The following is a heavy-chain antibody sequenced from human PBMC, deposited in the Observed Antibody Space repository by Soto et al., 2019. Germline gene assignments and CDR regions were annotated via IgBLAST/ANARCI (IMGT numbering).Heavy chain of an antibody. V-gene: IGHV4-31*03. CDR2: IYYSGST. CDR1: GGCIRSGGYS. D-gene: IGHD5-18*01. CDR3: ARHTAMVLDY. Sequence: SEPLSLTCTVSGGCIRSGGYSWSWIRQHPGKGLEWIGYIYYSGSTYYNPSLKSRVTISVDTSKNQFSLKLSSVTAADTAVYYCARHTAMVLDYWGQGTLGTVSS. J-gene: IGHJ4*02.